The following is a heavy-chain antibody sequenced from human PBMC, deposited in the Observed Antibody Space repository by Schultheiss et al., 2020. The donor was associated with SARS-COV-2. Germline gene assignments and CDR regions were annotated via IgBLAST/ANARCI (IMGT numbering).Heavy chain of an antibody. Sequence: GGSLRLSCAASGFTFSSYGMHWVRQAPGKGLEWVAIISYDGSNKYYADSVKGRFTISRDNSRNTLYLQMNSLRAEDTAVYYCARGDFFDYWGQGTLVTVSS. CDR1: GFTFSSYG. CDR2: ISYDGSNK. J-gene: IGHJ4*02. CDR3: ARGDFFDY. V-gene: IGHV3-30*19.